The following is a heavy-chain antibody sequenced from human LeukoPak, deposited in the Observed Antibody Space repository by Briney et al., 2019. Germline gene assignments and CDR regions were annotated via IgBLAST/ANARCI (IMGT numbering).Heavy chain of an antibody. D-gene: IGHD6-13*01. CDR2: INSDGSST. Sequence: GGSLRLSCAASGFTFSSYWMHWVRQAPGKGLVWVSRINSDGSSTSYADSVKGRFTISRDNAKNTLYLQMNSLRAEDTAVYYCASAGGAAADYYWGQGTLVTVSS. CDR1: GFTFSSYW. J-gene: IGHJ4*02. CDR3: ASAGGAAADYY. V-gene: IGHV3-74*01.